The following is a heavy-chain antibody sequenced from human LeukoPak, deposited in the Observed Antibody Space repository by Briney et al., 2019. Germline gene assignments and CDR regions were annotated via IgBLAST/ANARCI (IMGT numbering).Heavy chain of an antibody. Sequence: GGSLRLSCADSVFTFDVYAMSWARHAPGKGGGGVSGINWDGGATHYADSVKGRFTISRDNDKNSLYLQMNSLTTGDTGVYDCARDLSSRWSSFGYWGQGPLVRVS. CDR3: ARDLSSRWSSFGY. J-gene: IGHJ4*02. D-gene: IGHD6-19*01. V-gene: IGHV3-20*01. CDR1: VFTFDVYA. CDR2: INWDGGAT.